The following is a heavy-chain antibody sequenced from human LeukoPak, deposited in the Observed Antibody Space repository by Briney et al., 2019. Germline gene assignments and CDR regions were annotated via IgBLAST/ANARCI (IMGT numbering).Heavy chain of an antibody. Sequence: KSSETLSLTCTVSGGSISSSSYYWGWIRQPPGKGLEWIGSIYYSGSTYYNPSLKSRVTISVDTSKNQFSLKLSSVTAADTAVYYCARIGQWLAYYFDYWGQGTLVTVSS. CDR1: GGSISSSSYY. CDR2: IYYSGST. D-gene: IGHD6-19*01. J-gene: IGHJ4*02. CDR3: ARIGQWLAYYFDY. V-gene: IGHV4-39*07.